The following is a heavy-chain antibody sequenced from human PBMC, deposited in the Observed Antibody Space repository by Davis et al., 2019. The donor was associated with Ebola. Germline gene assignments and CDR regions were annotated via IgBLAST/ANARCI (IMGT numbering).Heavy chain of an antibody. J-gene: IGHJ6*02. CDR2: ISSSSSYI. Sequence: GESLKISCAASGFTFSTYSMSWVRQAPGKGLEWVSSISSSSSYIYYADSVKGRFTISRDNAKNSLYLQMNSLRAEDTAVYYCARDLVVVVAATAGYYYGMDVWGQGTTVTVSS. CDR1: GFTFSTYS. D-gene: IGHD2-15*01. CDR3: ARDLVVVVAATAGYYYGMDV. V-gene: IGHV3-21*01.